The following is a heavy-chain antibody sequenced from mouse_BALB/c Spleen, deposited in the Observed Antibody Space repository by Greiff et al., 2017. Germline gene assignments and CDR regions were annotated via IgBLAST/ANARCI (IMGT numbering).Heavy chain of an antibody. Sequence: EVQVVESGGGLVKPGGSLKLSCAASGFTFSSYAMSWVRQTPEKRLEWVASISSGGSTYYPDSVKGRFTISRDNARNILYLQMSSLRSEDTAMYYCARGLYYDYDAGRNDDYGGQGTTLTVSS. CDR3: ARGLYYDYDAGRNDDY. V-gene: IGHV5-6-5*01. J-gene: IGHJ2*01. D-gene: IGHD2-4*01. CDR2: ISSGGST. CDR1: GFTFSSYA.